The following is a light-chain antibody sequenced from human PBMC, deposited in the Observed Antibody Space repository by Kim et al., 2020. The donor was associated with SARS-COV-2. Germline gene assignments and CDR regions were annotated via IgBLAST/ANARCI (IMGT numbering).Light chain of an antibody. CDR1: ALPKQY. Sequence: VSPGQTARITCSGDALPKQYAYWYQQKPGQAPILVIYKDTERPSGIPERFSGSSSGTTVTLTISGVQAEDEADYYCQSADSSGTYVFGIGTKVTVL. CDR3: QSADSSGTYV. J-gene: IGLJ1*01. CDR2: KDT. V-gene: IGLV3-25*03.